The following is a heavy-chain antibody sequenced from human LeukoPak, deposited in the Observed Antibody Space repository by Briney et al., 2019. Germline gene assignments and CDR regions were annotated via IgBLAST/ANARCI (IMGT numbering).Heavy chain of an antibody. CDR2: LIASSGRT. CDR1: GFSFSISA. CDR3: AKGAYDYIEMGYFDY. J-gene: IGHJ4*02. V-gene: IGHV3-23*01. Sequence: GGSLRLSCAASGFSFSISAMSWVRQAPGEGLEWVSLLIASSGRTFYADSVKGRFTISRDNSKNTLYLQINSLRAEDTAVYYCAKGAYDYIEMGYFDYWGQGTLVTVSS. D-gene: IGHD5-12*01.